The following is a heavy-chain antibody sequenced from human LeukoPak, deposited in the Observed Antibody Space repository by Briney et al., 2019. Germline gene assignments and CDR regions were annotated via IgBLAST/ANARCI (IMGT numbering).Heavy chain of an antibody. CDR1: GFTFSSYS. D-gene: IGHD3-3*01. CDR3: ARVGQYDFWSGYYHHDYYYYYMDV. CDR2: ISSSSSYI. V-gene: IGHV3-21*01. J-gene: IGHJ6*03. Sequence: GGSLRLSCAASGFTFSSYSMNWVRQAPGKGLEWVSSISSSSSYIYYADSGKGRFTISRDNAKNSLYLQMNSLRAEDTAVYYCARVGQYDFWSGYYHHDYYYYYMDVWGKGTTVTVSS.